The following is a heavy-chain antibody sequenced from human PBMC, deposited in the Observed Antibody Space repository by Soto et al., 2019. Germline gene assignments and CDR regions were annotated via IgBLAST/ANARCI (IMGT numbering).Heavy chain of an antibody. V-gene: IGHV3-20*04. Sequence: EVQLVKSGGGVVRPGGSLRLACVVSGFSLDEYGMSWVRQAPGKGPEWVSGMHRNGNSTGYADSVKGRFTISRDDAKNSLYLPMNSLRAEDTAFYYCARDHRWGYEYGDYGDSWGHGTLVTVSS. CDR3: ARDHRWGYEYGDYGDS. CDR1: GFSLDEYG. CDR2: MHRNGNST. J-gene: IGHJ5*01. D-gene: IGHD4-17*01.